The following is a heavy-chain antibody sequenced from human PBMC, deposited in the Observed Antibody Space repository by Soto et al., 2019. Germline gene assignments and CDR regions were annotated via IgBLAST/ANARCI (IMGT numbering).Heavy chain of an antibody. CDR2: SAYSRTT. J-gene: IGHJ5*02. CDR3: ARRYNWNDNYFDP. CDR1: GSAIRGRSYC. V-gene: IGHV4-39*01. Sequence: SERLSLTWTVAGSAIRGRSYCWTWIRQPPGKGLEWIGSSAYSRTTYSNPSLQSRAPISGDTSKNQFSLRLTSVPAADTAIYYCARRYNWNDNYFDPWGPGALVTVSS. D-gene: IGHD1-20*01.